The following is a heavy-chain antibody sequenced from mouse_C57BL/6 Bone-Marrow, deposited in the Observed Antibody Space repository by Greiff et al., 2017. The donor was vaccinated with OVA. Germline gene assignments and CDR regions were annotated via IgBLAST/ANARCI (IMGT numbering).Heavy chain of an antibody. V-gene: IGHV14-4*01. CDR3: TTKKSYGLFAY. D-gene: IGHD1-1*01. CDR2: IDPENGDT. J-gene: IGHJ3*01. CDR1: GFNIKDDY. Sequence: VHVKQSGAELVRPGASVKLSCTASGFNIKDDYMHWVKQRPEQGLEWIGWIDPENGDTEYASKFQGKATITADTSSNTAYLQLSSLTSEDTAVYYCTTKKSYGLFAYWGQGTLVTVSA.